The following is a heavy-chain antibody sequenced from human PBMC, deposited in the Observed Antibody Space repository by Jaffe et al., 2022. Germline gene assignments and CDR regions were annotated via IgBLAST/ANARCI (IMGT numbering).Heavy chain of an antibody. V-gene: IGHV3-48*01. CDR3: ARLPCSGGRCYSAADY. D-gene: IGHD2-15*01. Sequence: EVQLVESGGHLLQPGGSLRLSCAASGFTFTSYGMNWVRQAPGKGLEWVSYISSGSSNLYYADSVKGRFTISRDNAKNSLYLQMNSLRAEDTAMYYCARLPCSGGRCYSAADYWGQGTLVTVSS. J-gene: IGHJ4*02. CDR2: ISSGSSNL. CDR1: GFTFTSYG.